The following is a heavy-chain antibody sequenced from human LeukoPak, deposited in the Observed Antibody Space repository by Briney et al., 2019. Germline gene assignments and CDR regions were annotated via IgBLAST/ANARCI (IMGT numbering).Heavy chain of an antibody. CDR2: IKQDGSEK. J-gene: IGHJ5*02. CDR1: GFTFSNYW. V-gene: IGHV3-7*04. D-gene: IGHD6-13*01. CDR3: ARANIAAASLWWFDP. Sequence: GGSLRLSCAASGFTFSNYWMSWVRQAPGKGLEWVANIKQDGSEKYYVDSVKGRFTISRDNAKNSLYLQMNSLRAEDTAVYYCARANIAAASLWWFDPWGQGTLVTVSS.